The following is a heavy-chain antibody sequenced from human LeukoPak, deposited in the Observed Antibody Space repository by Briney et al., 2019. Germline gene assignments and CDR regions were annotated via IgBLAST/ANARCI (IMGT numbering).Heavy chain of an antibody. CDR2: FDPEDGET. D-gene: IGHD2-15*01. CDR3: ARELSGSISRHFDY. CDR1: GYTLTELS. Sequence: GASVKVSCKVSGYTLTELSMHWVRQAPGKGLEWMGGFDPEDGETIYAQKFQGRVTMTEDTSTDTAYMELSSLRSEDTAVFYCARELSGSISRHFDYWGQGTLVTVSS. V-gene: IGHV1-24*01. J-gene: IGHJ4*02.